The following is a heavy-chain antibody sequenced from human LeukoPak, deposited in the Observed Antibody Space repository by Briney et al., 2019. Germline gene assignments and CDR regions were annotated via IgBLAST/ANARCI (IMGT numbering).Heavy chain of an antibody. J-gene: IGHJ4*02. D-gene: IGHD1-26*01. CDR2: IGGGGGST. Sequence: GGSLRLSCAASGFTFSNYAMNWVRQAPGKGLEWVSVIGGGGGSTYYADSVKGRFTISRDNSKNTLYLQMNSLTAEDTAVYYCAKARVVGAPRSPDYWGQGTLVTVSS. V-gene: IGHV3-23*01. CDR1: GFTFSNYA. CDR3: AKARVVGAPRSPDY.